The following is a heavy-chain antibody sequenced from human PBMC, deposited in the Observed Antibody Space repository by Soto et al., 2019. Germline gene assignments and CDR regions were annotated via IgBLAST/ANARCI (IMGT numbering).Heavy chain of an antibody. CDR2: IIDSGGST. Sequence: PGGSLRLSCAASGFTFSSCAMGWVRQAPGKGLEWVSDIIDSGGSTYYADSVKGRFTISRDNSRSTLYLQMNSLRAEDTALYYCAKDRRGMGAVGCDPSGQGTLVTVSS. CDR1: GFTFSSCA. D-gene: IGHD6-13*01. J-gene: IGHJ5*02. CDR3: AKDRRGMGAVGCDP. V-gene: IGHV3-23*01.